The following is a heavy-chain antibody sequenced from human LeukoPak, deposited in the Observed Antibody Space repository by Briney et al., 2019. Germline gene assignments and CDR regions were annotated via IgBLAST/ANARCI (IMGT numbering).Heavy chain of an antibody. CDR1: GGSISSSSYY. D-gene: IGHD2-2*01. CDR3: ARGYCSSTSCLGDAFDI. V-gene: IGHV4-39*01. CDR2: IYYSGST. J-gene: IGHJ3*02. Sequence: SETLFLTCTVSGGSISSSSYYWGWIRQPPGKGLEWIGSIYYSGSTYYNPSLESRVTISVDTSKNQFSLKLSSVTAADTAVYYCARGYCSSTSCLGDAFDIWGQGTMVTVSS.